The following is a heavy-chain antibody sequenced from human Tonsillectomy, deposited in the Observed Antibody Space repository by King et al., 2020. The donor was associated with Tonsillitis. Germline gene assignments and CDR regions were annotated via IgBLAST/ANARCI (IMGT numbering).Heavy chain of an antibody. V-gene: IGHV4-4*02. CDR1: GGSISSSNW. CDR3: AVGESRYSSCRYY. CDR2: IYHSGNT. Sequence: QLQESGPGLVKPSGTLSLTCAVSGGSISSSNWWSWVRQPPGKGLEWIGEIYHSGNTNYNPSLRSRVTISLDKSKNQFSLNLSSVTAADTAVYYCAVGESRYSSCRYYLGQGTLVTFSS. D-gene: IGHD6-19*01. J-gene: IGHJ4*02.